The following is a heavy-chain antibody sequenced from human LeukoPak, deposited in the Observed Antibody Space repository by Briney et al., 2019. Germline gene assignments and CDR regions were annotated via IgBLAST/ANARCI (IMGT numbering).Heavy chain of an antibody. Sequence: GGSLRLSCAASGFTFSDYYMSWIRQAPGKGLEWVSYISTSGTAVYYADFVKGRFTISRDNAKNSLYLQMNSLRVEDTAVYYCAKSPGGYSGPFGDWGQGTLVTVSS. CDR1: GFTFSDYY. CDR2: ISTSGTAV. D-gene: IGHD5-12*01. J-gene: IGHJ4*02. CDR3: AKSPGGYSGPFGD. V-gene: IGHV3-11*04.